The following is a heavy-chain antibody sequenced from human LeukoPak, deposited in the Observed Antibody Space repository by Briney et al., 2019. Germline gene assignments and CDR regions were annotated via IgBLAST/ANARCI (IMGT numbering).Heavy chain of an antibody. CDR1: GFTFSSYW. CDR2: INRDGSST. J-gene: IGHJ6*03. V-gene: IGHV3-74*01. D-gene: IGHD4-17*01. Sequence: GGSLRLSCAASGFTFSSYWMQWVRQAPGKGRVWFSRINRDGSSTSYADSVQGRFTISRDNAKNTLYLQMNSLRAEDTAVYYCAREGPTVTTHMDVWGKGTTVTVSS. CDR3: AREGPTVTTHMDV.